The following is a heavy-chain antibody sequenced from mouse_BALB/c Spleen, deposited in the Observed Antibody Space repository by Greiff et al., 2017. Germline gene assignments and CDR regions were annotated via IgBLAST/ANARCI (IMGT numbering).Heavy chain of an antibody. CDR3: ARRTGTDWYFDV. J-gene: IGHJ1*01. CDR2: ISSGGGST. V-gene: IGHV5-12-1*01. CDR1: GFAFSSYD. D-gene: IGHD4-1*01. Sequence: EVMLVESGGGLVKPGGSLKLSCAASGFAFSSYDMSWVRQTPEKRLEWVAYISSGGGSTYYPDTVKGRFTISRDNAKNTLYLQMSSLKSEDTAMYYCARRTGTDWYFDVWGAGTTVTVSS.